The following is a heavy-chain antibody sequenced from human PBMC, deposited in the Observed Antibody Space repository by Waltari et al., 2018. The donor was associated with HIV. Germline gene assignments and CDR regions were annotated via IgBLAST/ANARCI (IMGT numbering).Heavy chain of an antibody. CDR1: GYSFTTND. Sequence: QVQLVQSGAEVKKPGASVKVSGKASGYSFTTNDINWMRQATGQGLKWMGWLSPNSGKTGYALKVQGRVTMTRNTSISTAYMELSTLRSEDTAVYYCARGLESGSYYAPFDYWSQGTLVTVSS. J-gene: IGHJ4*02. CDR2: LSPNSGKT. D-gene: IGHD1-26*01. CDR3: ARGLESGSYYAPFDY. V-gene: IGHV1-8*01.